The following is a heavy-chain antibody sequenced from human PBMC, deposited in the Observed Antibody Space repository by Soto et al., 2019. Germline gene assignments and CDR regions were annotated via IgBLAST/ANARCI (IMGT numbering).Heavy chain of an antibody. V-gene: IGHV3-11*03. J-gene: IGHJ4*02. CDR3: ANIAVAGTADY. D-gene: IGHD6-19*01. Sequence: GGSLRLSCAASGFTFSDYYMSWIRQAPGKGLEWVSYISSSSSYTNYADSVKGRFTISRDNAKNSLYLQMNSLRAEDTAVYYCANIAVAGTADYWGQGTLVTVSS. CDR2: ISSSSSYT. CDR1: GFTFSDYY.